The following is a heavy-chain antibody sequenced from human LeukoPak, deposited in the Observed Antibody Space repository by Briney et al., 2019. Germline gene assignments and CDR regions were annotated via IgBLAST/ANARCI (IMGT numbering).Heavy chain of an antibody. V-gene: IGHV3-74*01. Sequence: GGSLRLSCAASGFTFSSYWMHWVRQAPGKGLVWVSRIKGDGSTNYADSVKGRFTISRDNAKITVSLQMNSLRAEDTGVYYCVGDPSEIGGYYPESFRHWGQGSLVTVSS. CDR3: VGDPSEIGGYYPESFRH. J-gene: IGHJ1*01. D-gene: IGHD3-22*01. CDR2: IKGDGST. CDR1: GFTFSSYW.